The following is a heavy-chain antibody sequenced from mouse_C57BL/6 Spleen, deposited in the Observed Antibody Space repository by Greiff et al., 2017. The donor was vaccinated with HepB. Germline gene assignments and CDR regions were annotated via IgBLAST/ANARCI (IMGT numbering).Heavy chain of an antibody. V-gene: IGHV5-17*01. CDR2: ISSGSSTI. Sequence: EVKLVESGGGLVKPGGSLKLSCAASGFTFSDYGMHWVRQAPEKGLEWVAYISSGSSTIYYADTVKGRFTISRDNAKNTLFLQMTSLRSEDTAMYYCARIYYDYEVAYWGQGTLVTVSA. J-gene: IGHJ3*01. CDR3: ARIYYDYEVAY. D-gene: IGHD2-4*01. CDR1: GFTFSDYG.